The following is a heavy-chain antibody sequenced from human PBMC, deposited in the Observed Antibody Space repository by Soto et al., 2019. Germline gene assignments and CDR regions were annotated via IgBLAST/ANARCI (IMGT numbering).Heavy chain of an antibody. V-gene: IGHV4-59*01. J-gene: IGHJ4*02. D-gene: IGHD3-22*01. CDR3: ARWGSNYYDSSGYTY. Sequence: AETLSVTWTVSGGSISSYYWSWIRQPPGKGLEWIGYIYYSGSTNYNPSLKSRVTISVDTSKNQFSLKLSSVTAADTAVYYCARWGSNYYDSSGYTYWGQGTLVTVSS. CDR2: IYYSGST. CDR1: GGSISSYY.